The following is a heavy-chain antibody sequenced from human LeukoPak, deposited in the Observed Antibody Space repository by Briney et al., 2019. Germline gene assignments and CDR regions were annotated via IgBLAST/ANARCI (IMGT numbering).Heavy chain of an antibody. J-gene: IGHJ6*03. V-gene: IGHV3-30*03. CDR3: ARSPQYYYDSSGYVHRRAYYMDV. Sequence: PGRSLRLSCAASGFTFSSYGMHWVRQAPGKGLEWVAVISYDGSNKYYADSVKGRFTISRDNSKNTLYLQMNSLRAEDTAVYYCARSPQYYYDSSGYVHRRAYYMDVWGKGTTVTVSS. D-gene: IGHD3-22*01. CDR1: GFTFSSYG. CDR2: ISYDGSNK.